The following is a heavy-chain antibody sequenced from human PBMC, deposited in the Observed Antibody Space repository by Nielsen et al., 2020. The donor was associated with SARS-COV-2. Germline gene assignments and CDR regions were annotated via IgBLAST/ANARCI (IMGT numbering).Heavy chain of an antibody. CDR1: GFTFSSYG. D-gene: IGHD6-13*01. J-gene: IGHJ4*02. V-gene: IGHV3-33*01. CDR3: ASGTGPYFDY. CDR2: IWYDGSNK. Sequence: GGSLRLSCAASGFTFSSYGMHWVRQAPGKGLEWVAVIWYDGSNKYYADSVKGRFTISRDNSKNTLYLQMNSLGAEDTAVYYCASGTGPYFDYWGQGTLVTVSS.